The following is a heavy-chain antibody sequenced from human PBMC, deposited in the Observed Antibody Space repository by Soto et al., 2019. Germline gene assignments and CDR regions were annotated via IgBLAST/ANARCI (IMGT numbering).Heavy chain of an antibody. V-gene: IGHV4-31*03. Sequence: QVQLQESGPGLVKPSQTLSLTCTVSVGYVSSGSYYWSWIRQHQGKVLEWIVYFYYSGSTSYNPSLKSRISISLDTSKNQFSLRLRSVSAADTAVYYCARDSHGDHDILSGYYNVAFDIWGQGTMVTVSS. CDR2: FYYSGST. D-gene: IGHD3-9*01. J-gene: IGHJ3*02. CDR1: VGYVSSGSYY. CDR3: ARDSHGDHDILSGYYNVAFDI.